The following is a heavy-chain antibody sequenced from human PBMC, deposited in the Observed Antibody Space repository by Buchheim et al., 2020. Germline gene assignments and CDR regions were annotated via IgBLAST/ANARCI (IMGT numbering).Heavy chain of an antibody. V-gene: IGHV3-23*01. CDR3: ARDPPDSGWALHS. D-gene: IGHD6-19*01. CDR1: GFTFSSYA. CDR2: ISGSGAHT. J-gene: IGHJ4*02. Sequence: EVQLLDSGGGLVQTGGSLRLSCAASGFTFSSYAMRWVRQAPGKGLEWVSAISGSGAHTYYADSVKGRFTISRDNFKNKLFLQMNTLRAEDMAVYYCARDPPDSGWALHSWGQGTL.